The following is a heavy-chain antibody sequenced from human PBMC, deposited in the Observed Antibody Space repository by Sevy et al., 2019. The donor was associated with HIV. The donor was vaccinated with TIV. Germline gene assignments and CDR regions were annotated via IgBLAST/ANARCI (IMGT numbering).Heavy chain of an antibody. J-gene: IGHJ1*01. CDR2: MYYSGST. Sequence: SETLSLTCTVSGGSISSSSYYWGWIRQPPGKGLEWIGSMYYSGSTYYNPSLKSRVTISVDTSKNQFSLKLSSVTAADTAVYYWARAGDYYDSSGYKSDPEYFQHWGQGTLVTVSS. V-gene: IGHV4-39*01. D-gene: IGHD3-22*01. CDR3: ARAGDYYDSSGYKSDPEYFQH. CDR1: GGSISSSSYY.